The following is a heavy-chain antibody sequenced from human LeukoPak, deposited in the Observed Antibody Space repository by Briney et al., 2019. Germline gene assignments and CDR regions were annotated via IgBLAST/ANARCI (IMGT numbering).Heavy chain of an antibody. Sequence: GGSLRLSCAASGFTFSSYAMSWVRQAPGKGLEWVSAISGSGGSTYYADSVKGRFTISRDNSKNTLYLHMNSLRAEDTAVYYCAKDVYYYDSSGYYYWGQGTLVTVSS. J-gene: IGHJ4*02. CDR3: AKDVYYYDSSGYYY. D-gene: IGHD3-22*01. CDR2: ISGSGGST. V-gene: IGHV3-23*01. CDR1: GFTFSSYA.